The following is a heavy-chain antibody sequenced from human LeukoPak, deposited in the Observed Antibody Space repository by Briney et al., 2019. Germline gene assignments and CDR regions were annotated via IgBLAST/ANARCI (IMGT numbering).Heavy chain of an antibody. V-gene: IGHV1-46*01. CDR3: ARDNKGSYDY. CDR1: GYTXTSYY. Sequence: ASVKVSCKASGYTXTSYYMHWVRQAPGQGLEWMGIINPSGGSTSYAQKFQGRVTLNRDTSISTAYMELSGLRSDDTAVYYCARDNKGSYDYWGQGTLVTVSS. J-gene: IGHJ4*02. D-gene: IGHD1-26*01. CDR2: INPSGGST.